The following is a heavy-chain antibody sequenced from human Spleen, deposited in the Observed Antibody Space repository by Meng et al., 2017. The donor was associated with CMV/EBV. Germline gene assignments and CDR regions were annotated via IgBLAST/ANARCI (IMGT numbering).Heavy chain of an antibody. V-gene: IGHV5-51*01. CDR2: IYPGDSDT. D-gene: IGHD6-19*01. J-gene: IGHJ1*01. Sequence: KVSCKGSGYSFTSYWIGWVRQMPGKGLEWMGIIYPGDSDTRYSPSFQGQVTISADKSISTAYLQWSSLKASDTAMYYCARPYSSGWTDFQHWGQGTLVTVSS. CDR3: ARPYSSGWTDFQH. CDR1: GYSFTSYW.